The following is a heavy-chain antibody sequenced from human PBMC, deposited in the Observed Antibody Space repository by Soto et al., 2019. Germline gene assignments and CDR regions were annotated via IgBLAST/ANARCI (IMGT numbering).Heavy chain of an antibody. CDR2: VSGSGSGGTT. Sequence: PGGSLRLSCEASGLTFSIYAMSWVRQAPGKGPEWVSTVSGSGSGGTTYHADSVKGRFTISRDNSKNTLYLQMNSLRAADTAIYYCAKDRFYYDRGDAFDIWGQGTKVTVSS. CDR3: AKDRFYYDRGDAFDI. CDR1: GLTFSIYA. V-gene: IGHV3-23*01. J-gene: IGHJ3*02. D-gene: IGHD3-22*01.